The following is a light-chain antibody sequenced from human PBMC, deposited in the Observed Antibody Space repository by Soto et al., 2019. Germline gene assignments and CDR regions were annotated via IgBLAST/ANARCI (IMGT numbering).Light chain of an antibody. CDR2: GAS. CDR1: KSVSSN. Sequence: EIVRTQSPATLSVSPGERATLSCRASKSVSSNLAWYQQKPGQAPRLLIYGASTRATGIPARFSGSGSGTEFTLTSSSLQSEDLAVYYCQQYNNWPQTFGQGTKLEIK. J-gene: IGKJ2*01. V-gene: IGKV3-15*01. CDR3: QQYNNWPQT.